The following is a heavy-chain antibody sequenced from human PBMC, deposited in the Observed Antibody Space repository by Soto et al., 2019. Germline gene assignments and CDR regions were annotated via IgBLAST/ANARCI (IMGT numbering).Heavy chain of an antibody. J-gene: IGHJ4*02. CDR1: GYTFTGYY. D-gene: IGHD5-12*01. CDR3: ATACRDGYNCLDY. Sequence: QVQLVQSGAEVKKPGASVKVSCKASGYTFTGYYIHWVRQAPGQGLEWMGWINPNSGGTNYAQKFQGWVXXNXDXXISTAYMELSRLTSDDTAVYYCATACRDGYNCLDYWGQGTLVTVSS. V-gene: IGHV1-2*04. CDR2: INPNSGGT.